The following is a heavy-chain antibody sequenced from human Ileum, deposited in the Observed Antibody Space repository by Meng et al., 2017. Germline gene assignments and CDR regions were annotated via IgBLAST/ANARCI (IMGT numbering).Heavy chain of an antibody. CDR3: ARENDNWNYFDY. CDR2: INAGNGNI. J-gene: IGHJ4*02. CDR1: GYTFRNYP. V-gene: IGHV1-3*01. D-gene: IGHD1-1*01. Sequence: QVQLVQSGAVVKKVGASVKVSCTASGYTFRNYPLHWVRQAPGQRPEWMGWINAGNGNIKISQKFQGRITITSDTSATAYMELSSLRSEDTAVYFCARENDNWNYFDYWGQGSLVTVSS.